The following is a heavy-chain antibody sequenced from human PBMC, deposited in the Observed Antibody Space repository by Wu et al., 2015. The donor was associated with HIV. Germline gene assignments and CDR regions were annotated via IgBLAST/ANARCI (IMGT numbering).Heavy chain of an antibody. J-gene: IGHJ6*02. D-gene: IGHD2-8*01. Sequence: QVQLQESGPRLVKPSETLSLTCIVSGGSISSYFWSWIRQPPGKGLEWIGYISDSGSTNYNPSLKSRVTISVDTSKNQFSLQLRSATAADTAVYYCARVDLDGVYDPYYYYGMDVWGQGTTVTVSS. CDR1: GGSISSYF. CDR2: ISDSGST. CDR3: ARVDLDGVYDPYYYYGMDV. V-gene: IGHV4-59*01.